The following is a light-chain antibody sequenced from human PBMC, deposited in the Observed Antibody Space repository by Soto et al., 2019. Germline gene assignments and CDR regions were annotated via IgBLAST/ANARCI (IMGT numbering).Light chain of an antibody. CDR2: KVN. Sequence: QSALTQPASVSGSPGQSITISCTGTSSDVGGYNYVSWYQQHPGKAPKLMIYKVNNRPSGVSNRFSGSKSGNTASLTISGLQAEDEVDYYCISYTSSSTWVFGGGTKLTVL. CDR3: ISYTSSSTWV. V-gene: IGLV2-14*01. CDR1: SSDVGGYNY. J-gene: IGLJ3*02.